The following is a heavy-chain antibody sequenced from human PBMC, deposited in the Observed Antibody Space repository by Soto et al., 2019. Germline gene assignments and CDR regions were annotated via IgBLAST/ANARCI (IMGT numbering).Heavy chain of an antibody. CDR2: VKDGGHT. J-gene: IGHJ5*02. V-gene: IGHV4-34*01. CDR3: ARGHEGVVATP. D-gene: IGHD5-12*01. Sequence: QVQLQQWGAGLLKPSETLSLNCAVTGGSLSGYYWSWIRQPPGKGLEWIGEVKDGGHTNYSPSLRGRVTISSDTSTHQFSLRLNSVTAADTGVYYCARGHEGVVATPWDQGSLVTVSS. CDR1: GGSLSGYY.